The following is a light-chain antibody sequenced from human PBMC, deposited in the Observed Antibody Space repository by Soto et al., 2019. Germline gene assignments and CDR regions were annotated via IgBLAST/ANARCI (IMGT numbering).Light chain of an antibody. CDR3: QQGYSVPYQ. CDR1: QTVSRY. V-gene: IGKV1-39*01. J-gene: IGKJ5*01. Sequence: DIQLTQSPSSLSASVGYTVTITCRASQTVSRYLNWYQQKSGTAPKLLIYAASTLHTGVPSRFSGRGSGTDFTLTINNLQREDFATYYCQQGYSVPYQFGQGTRLEI. CDR2: AAS.